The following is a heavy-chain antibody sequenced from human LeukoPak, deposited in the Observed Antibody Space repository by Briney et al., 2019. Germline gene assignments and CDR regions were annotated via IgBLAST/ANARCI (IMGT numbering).Heavy chain of an antibody. J-gene: IGHJ4*02. CDR1: GYTFTGYY. Sequence: ASVKVSCKASGYTFTGYYMHWVRQAPGQGLEWMGWINPNSGGTNYAQKFQGRVTMTRDTSISTAYMELSRLRSDDTAVYYCARVEMVGATPEFDYWGQGTLVTVSS. CDR3: ARVEMVGATPEFDY. V-gene: IGHV1-2*02. D-gene: IGHD1-26*01. CDR2: INPNSGGT.